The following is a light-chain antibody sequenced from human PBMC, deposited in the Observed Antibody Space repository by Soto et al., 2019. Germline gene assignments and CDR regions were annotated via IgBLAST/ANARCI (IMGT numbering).Light chain of an antibody. J-gene: IGKJ3*01. Sequence: EVVLTQSPGTLSLSPGERATLSCRASQSVAANYLAWYQQKRGQAPRLLIYGASSRATCIPDRFSGSGSGTDFTLTISILEPEDFSVYYCHQYGTAPLTFGPGTKVDIK. CDR3: HQYGTAPLT. CDR2: GAS. V-gene: IGKV3-20*01. CDR1: QSVAANY.